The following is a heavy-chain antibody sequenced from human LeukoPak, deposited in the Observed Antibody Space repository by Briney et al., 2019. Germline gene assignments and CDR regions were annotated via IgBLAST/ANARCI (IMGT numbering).Heavy chain of an antibody. D-gene: IGHD3-22*01. CDR2: IYSGGTT. CDR1: GFTFSYYV. V-gene: IGHV3-66*01. J-gene: IGHJ4*02. CDR3: ARDQGYYDRSGYYPWYFDY. Sequence: GGSLRLSCAASGFTFSYYVMSWVRQAPGKGLEWVSLIYSGGTTYYADSVKGRFTISRDNSKNTVYLQMNSLRAEDAAVYYCARDQGYYDRSGYYPWYFDYWGQGTLVTVSS.